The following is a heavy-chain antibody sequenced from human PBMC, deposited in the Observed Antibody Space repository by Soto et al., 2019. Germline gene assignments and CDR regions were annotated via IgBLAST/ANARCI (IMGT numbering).Heavy chain of an antibody. Sequence: QVQLVQSGAEVKKPGSSVKVSCKASGGTVSNSAISWLRQAPGQGLEWMGGIIPIFGPATYSQRFQDRVTNNAEESTGTGYMELSSLTSEGTAVYFCGRGSSWTKVEYWGQGTLVTGSS. J-gene: IGHJ4*02. CDR2: IIPIFGPA. CDR1: GGTVSNSA. V-gene: IGHV1-69*01. D-gene: IGHD6-13*01. CDR3: GRGSSWTKVEY.